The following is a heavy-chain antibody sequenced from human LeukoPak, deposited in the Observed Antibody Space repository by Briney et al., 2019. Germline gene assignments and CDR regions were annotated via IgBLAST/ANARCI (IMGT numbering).Heavy chain of an antibody. CDR3: ARVSGWVGFDY. CDR2: IYYSGST. D-gene: IGHD6-19*01. Sequence: SETLSLTCIVSGGSISSGSDYWGWIRQPPGKGLEWIGSIYYSGSTYYNPSLKSRVTISVDTPKNQFSLNLSSVAAADTAVYYCARVSGWVGFDYWGQGTLVTVSS. V-gene: IGHV4-39*07. J-gene: IGHJ4*02. CDR1: GGSISSGSDY.